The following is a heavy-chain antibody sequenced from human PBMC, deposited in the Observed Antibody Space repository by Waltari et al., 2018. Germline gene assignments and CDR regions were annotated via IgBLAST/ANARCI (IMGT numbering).Heavy chain of an antibody. CDR1: GFTFDDYA. J-gene: IGHJ3*02. CDR3: TLWLLTWDAFDI. D-gene: IGHD5-18*01. CDR2: IRSKAYGGTT. V-gene: IGHV3-49*04. Sequence: EVQLVESGGVVVQPGGSLRLSCAASGFTFDDYAMHWVRQAPGKGLEWVGFIRSKAYGGTTEYAASVKGRFTISRDDSKSIAYLQMNSLKTEDTAVYYCTLWLLTWDAFDIWGQGTMVTVSS.